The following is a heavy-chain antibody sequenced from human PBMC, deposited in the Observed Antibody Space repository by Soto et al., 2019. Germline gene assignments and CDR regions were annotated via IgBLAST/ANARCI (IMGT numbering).Heavy chain of an antibody. D-gene: IGHD1-26*01. V-gene: IGHV3-23*01. CDR3: ARGRGSYSFDY. CDR2: ISGSGSST. Sequence: GGSLSLSCAASGFPFSGYAMNWVRQAPGKGLEWVSSISGSGSSTNYADSVKGRFTIARDNSKNTLYVQMNSLRVEDTAVYYCARGRGSYSFDYWGQGTLVTVSS. CDR1: GFPFSGYA. J-gene: IGHJ4*02.